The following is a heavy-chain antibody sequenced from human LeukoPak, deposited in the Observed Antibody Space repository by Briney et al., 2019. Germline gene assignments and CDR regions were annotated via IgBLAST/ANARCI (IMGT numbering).Heavy chain of an antibody. Sequence: SETLSLTCTVSGGSISSGGYYWSWIRQPPGKGLEWIGYIYHSGSTYYNPSLKSRVTISVDASKNQFSLRLSSVTAADTAIYYCARDKDGALLTPWGQGTLVTVSS. J-gene: IGHJ5*02. V-gene: IGHV4-30-2*01. D-gene: IGHD3-16*01. CDR1: GGSISSGGYY. CDR3: ARDKDGALLTP. CDR2: IYHSGST.